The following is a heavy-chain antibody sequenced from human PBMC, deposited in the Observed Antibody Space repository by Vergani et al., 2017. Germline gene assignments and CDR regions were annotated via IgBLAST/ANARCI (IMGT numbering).Heavy chain of an antibody. V-gene: IGHV4-61*02. J-gene: IGHJ4*02. CDR3: ARGSCLGGSCYKPLLDY. CDR2: IHTSGST. Sequence: QVQLQESGPGLVKPSQTLSLTCTVSGGSLNSHNYYWSWIRQPAGKGLEWIGRIHTSGSTNYNPSLKSRVTMSEDTSKNQFSLNLTSVTAADTAVYFCARGSCLGGSCYKPLLDYWGQGILVTVSS. D-gene: IGHD2-15*01. CDR1: GGSLNSHNYY.